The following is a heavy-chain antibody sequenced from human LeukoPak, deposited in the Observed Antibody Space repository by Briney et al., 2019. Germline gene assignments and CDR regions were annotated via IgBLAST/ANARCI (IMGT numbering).Heavy chain of an antibody. CDR2: IIPIFGTA. CDR1: GGTFSSYA. V-gene: IGHV1-69*06. J-gene: IGHJ3*02. Sequence: SVKVSCKASGGTFSSYAISWVRQAPGQGLEWMGGIIPIFGTANYAQKFQGRVTITADKSTSTAYMELSSLRSDDTAVYYCARDGHRRYHYDSSGREDAFDIWGQGTMVTVSS. CDR3: ARDGHRRYHYDSSGREDAFDI. D-gene: IGHD3-22*01.